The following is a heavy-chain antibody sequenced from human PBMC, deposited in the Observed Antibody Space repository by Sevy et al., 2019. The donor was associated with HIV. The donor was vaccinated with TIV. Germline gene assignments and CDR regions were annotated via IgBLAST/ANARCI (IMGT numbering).Heavy chain of an antibody. Sequence: GGCLRLSCAASGFTLSTYGMHWVRQARGKGLEWVAVISHDGSIEYYADSVKGRFTISRDNSKNTRYMQMNRLRPEDTAVYYCAKLGVAGLGEYYGMDVWGQGTTVTVSS. CDR2: ISHDGSIE. V-gene: IGHV3-30*18. CDR3: AKLGVAGLGEYYGMDV. J-gene: IGHJ6*02. D-gene: IGHD3-3*01. CDR1: GFTLSTYG.